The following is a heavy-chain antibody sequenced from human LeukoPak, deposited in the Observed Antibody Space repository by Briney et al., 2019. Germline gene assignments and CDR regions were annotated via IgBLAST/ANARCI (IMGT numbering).Heavy chain of an antibody. CDR3: AREYGDYVRFDY. Sequence: ASVKVSCKASGYTFTGYYMHWVRQAPGQGLEWVGWINPNSGGTNYAQKFQGRVTMTRDTSISTAYMELSRLRSDDTAVYYCAREYGDYVRFDYWGQGTLVTVSS. CDR2: INPNSGGT. V-gene: IGHV1-2*02. J-gene: IGHJ4*02. D-gene: IGHD4-17*01. CDR1: GYTFTGYY.